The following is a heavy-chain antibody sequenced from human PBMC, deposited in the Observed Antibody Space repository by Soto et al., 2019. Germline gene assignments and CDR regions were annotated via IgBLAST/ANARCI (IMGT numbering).Heavy chain of an antibody. J-gene: IGHJ4*02. CDR3: AREDILGARSFDY. V-gene: IGHV3-48*02. CDR1: GFTFSSYI. CDR2: ISSGSKTI. D-gene: IGHD1-26*01. Sequence: GSLRLSCAASGFTFSSYIVNWVRQSPGKGLEWVSYISSGSKTIYYADSVKGRFTVSRDNAKNSQYLQMNSLRDEDTAVYYCAREDILGARSFDYWGQGTLVTVSS.